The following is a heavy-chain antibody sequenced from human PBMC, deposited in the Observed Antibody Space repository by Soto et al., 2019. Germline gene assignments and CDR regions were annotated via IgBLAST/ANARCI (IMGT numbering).Heavy chain of an antibody. Sequence: PGGSLRLSCAVSGVTFSNFAMNWVRQAPGKGLEWVSGISHSGTSTYYADSVKGRFTISRDNSKNKLYLQMNGLRAEDTAVYYCAQAISRERQIDPWGQGTLVTVSS. CDR3: AQAISRERQIDP. CDR2: ISHSGTST. J-gene: IGHJ5*02. D-gene: IGHD1-26*01. V-gene: IGHV3-23*01. CDR1: GVTFSNFA.